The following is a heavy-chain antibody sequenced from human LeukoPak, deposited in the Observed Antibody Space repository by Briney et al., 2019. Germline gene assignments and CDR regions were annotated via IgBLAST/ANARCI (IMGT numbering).Heavy chain of an antibody. CDR2: INPNSGGT. CDR3: ARTPQWLVLVRIDY. D-gene: IGHD6-19*01. J-gene: IGHJ4*02. CDR1: GYTFTGYY. V-gene: IGHV1-2*02. Sequence: GASVKVSCKASGYTFTGYYMHWVRQAPGQGLEWMGWINPNSGGTNYAQKFQGRVTMTRDTSISTAYMELSRLRSDDTAVYYCARTPQWLVLVRIDYWGQGTLVTVSS.